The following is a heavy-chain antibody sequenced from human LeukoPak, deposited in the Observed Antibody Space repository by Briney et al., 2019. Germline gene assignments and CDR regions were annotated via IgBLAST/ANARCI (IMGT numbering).Heavy chain of an antibody. V-gene: IGHV3-23*01. CDR3: AKDGYSSSGGQAFDI. J-gene: IGHJ3*02. D-gene: IGHD6-6*01. CDR2: ISGSGGST. CDR1: GFTFSSYA. Sequence: GGSLRLSCAASGFTFSSYALSWVRQAPGKGLEWVSAISGSGGSTYYADSVKGRFTISRDNSKNTLYLQMNSLGAEDTAVYYCAKDGYSSSGGQAFDIWGQGTMVTVSS.